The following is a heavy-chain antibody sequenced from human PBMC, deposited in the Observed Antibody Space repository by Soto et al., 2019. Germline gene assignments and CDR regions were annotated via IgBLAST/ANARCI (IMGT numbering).Heavy chain of an antibody. CDR1: GGTFSSYA. Sequence: SVKVSCKASGGTFSSYAISWVRQAPGQGLEWMGGIIPIFGTANYAQKFQGRVTITADESTSTAYMELSSLRSEDTAVYYCARDLLTRGYCSGGSCYPQAYYYYYGMDVWGQGTTVTVSS. V-gene: IGHV1-69*13. J-gene: IGHJ6*02. CDR3: ARDLLTRGYCSGGSCYPQAYYYYYGMDV. D-gene: IGHD2-15*01. CDR2: IIPIFGTA.